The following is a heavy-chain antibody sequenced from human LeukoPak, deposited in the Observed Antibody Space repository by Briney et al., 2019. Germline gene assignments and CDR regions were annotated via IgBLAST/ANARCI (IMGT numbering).Heavy chain of an antibody. CDR1: GYTFTGYY. CDR2: INPIFGTT. D-gene: IGHD3-3*01. J-gene: IGHJ6*03. CDR3: ARVEKSHYDSLYYMDV. Sequence: SVKVSCKASGYTFTGYYMHWVRQAPGQGLEWMGWINPIFGTTNYAQKFQGRVTITTDESTSTAYMELSSLRSEDTAVYYCARVEKSHYDSLYYMDVWGKGTTVTVSS. V-gene: IGHV1-69*05.